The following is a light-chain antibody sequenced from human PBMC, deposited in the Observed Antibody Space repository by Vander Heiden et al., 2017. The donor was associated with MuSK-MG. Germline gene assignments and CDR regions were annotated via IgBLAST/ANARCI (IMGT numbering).Light chain of an antibody. CDR2: LVS. V-gene: IGKV2-28*01. Sequence: DSVMTQSPLSLHVTPGEPASISCRLSQSLLHSNGYNYLDWYLQKPGQTPQLLLYLVSTRVPAVPDTFSGSGSGRDFTLKIIRVVAADVRVSYCSQALQDPITFGQGTRLELK. CDR3: SQALQDPIT. J-gene: IGKJ5*01. CDR1: QSLLHSNGYNY.